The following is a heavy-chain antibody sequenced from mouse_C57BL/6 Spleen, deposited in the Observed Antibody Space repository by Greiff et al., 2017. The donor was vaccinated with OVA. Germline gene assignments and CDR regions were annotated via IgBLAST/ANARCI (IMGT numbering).Heavy chain of an antibody. J-gene: IGHJ4*01. CDR2: ISDGGSYT. CDR1: GFTFSSYA. CDR3: ARAYDYAHYYAMDY. V-gene: IGHV5-4*03. Sequence: EVKLQESGGGLVKPGGSLKLSCAASGFTFSSYAMSWVRQTPEKRLEWVATISDGGSYTYYPDNVKGRFTISRDNAKNNLYLQMSHLKSEDTAMYYCARAYDYAHYYAMDYWGQGTSVTVSS. D-gene: IGHD2-4*01.